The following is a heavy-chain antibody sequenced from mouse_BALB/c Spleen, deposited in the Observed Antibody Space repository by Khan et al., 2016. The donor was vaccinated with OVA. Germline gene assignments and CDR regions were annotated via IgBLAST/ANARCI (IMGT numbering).Heavy chain of an antibody. J-gene: IGHJ2*01. CDR1: GYSITSDYA. CDR3: ARIYGGDFDY. CDR2: ISYSGNT. V-gene: IGHV3-2*02. D-gene: IGHD1-1*01. Sequence: VQLQESGPGLVKPSQSLSLTCTVTGYSITSDYAWNWIRQFPGNKLEWMGYISYSGNTKYNPSLKSRISITRNTSENQFFLQLNSVTIEDTATDYCARIYGGDFDYWGQGTTLTVSS.